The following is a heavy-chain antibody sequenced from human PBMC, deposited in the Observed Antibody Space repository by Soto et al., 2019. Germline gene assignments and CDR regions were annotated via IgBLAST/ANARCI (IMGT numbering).Heavy chain of an antibody. V-gene: IGHV1-69*13. CDR3: ARAIGDYDFWSGYYIGLTYYYYGMDV. J-gene: IGHJ6*02. CDR1: GGTFSSYA. Sequence: SVKISCKASGGTFSSYAISWVRQAPGQGLEWMGGIIPIFGTANYAQKFQGRVTITADESTSTAYMELSSLRSEDTAVYYCARAIGDYDFWSGYYIGLTYYYYGMDVWGQGTTVTVSS. D-gene: IGHD3-3*01. CDR2: IIPIFGTA.